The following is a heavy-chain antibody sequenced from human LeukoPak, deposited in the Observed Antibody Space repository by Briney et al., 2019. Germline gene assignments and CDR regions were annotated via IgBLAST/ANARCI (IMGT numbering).Heavy chain of an antibody. CDR1: GGSFSGYY. Sequence: SETLSLTCAVYGGSFSGYYWCWIRQPPGKGLEWIGEINHSGSTNYNPSLKSRVTISEDTSKNQFSLKLSSVTAADTAVYYCARGLYYDSSGYPYYWGQGTLVTVSS. J-gene: IGHJ4*02. CDR2: INHSGST. D-gene: IGHD3-22*01. CDR3: ARGLYYDSSGYPYY. V-gene: IGHV4-34*01.